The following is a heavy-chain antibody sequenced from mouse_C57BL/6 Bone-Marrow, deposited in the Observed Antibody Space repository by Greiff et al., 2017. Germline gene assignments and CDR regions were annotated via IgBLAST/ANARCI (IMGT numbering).Heavy chain of an antibody. CDR1: GYTFTSYW. V-gene: IGHV1-69*01. D-gene: IGHD3-2*02. CDR3: ARRGKTAQAFDY. CDR2: IDPSDSYT. J-gene: IGHJ2*01. Sequence: VQLQQPGAELVMPGASVKLSCKASGYTFTSYWMHWVKQRPGPGLEWIGEIDPSDSYTNYNQKFKGKSTLTVDKSSRPADMHLSSRTSEDSAVYYCARRGKTAQAFDYWGQGTTLTVSS.